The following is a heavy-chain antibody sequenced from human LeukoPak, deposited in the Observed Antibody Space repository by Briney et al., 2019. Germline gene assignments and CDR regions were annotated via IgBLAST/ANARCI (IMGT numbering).Heavy chain of an antibody. CDR3: ARRLRQNLFDP. CDR1: GGSISNGGYF. V-gene: IGHV4-31*03. D-gene: IGHD4-17*01. Sequence: SETLSLTCTVFGGSISNGGYFWTWIRQHPGKGLEWIGYISYSGSTYYNPSLKSRLTISVDTSKNQFSLKLSSVTAADTAVYYCARRLRQNLFDPWGQGTLVTVSS. CDR2: ISYSGST. J-gene: IGHJ5*02.